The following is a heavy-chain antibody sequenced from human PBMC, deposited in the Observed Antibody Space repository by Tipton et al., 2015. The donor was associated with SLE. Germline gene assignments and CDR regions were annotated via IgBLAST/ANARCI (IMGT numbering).Heavy chain of an antibody. Sequence: SLRLSCSASGFTFSSYAMHWVRQAPGKGLEFVSAISSNGGSTYYADSVKGRFTISRDNSKNTLYLQMSSLRAEDTAVYYCVKDENPFPYSSSWWGQGTLVTVSS. CDR3: VKDENPFPYSSSW. J-gene: IGHJ4*02. CDR1: GFTFSSYA. D-gene: IGHD6-13*01. V-gene: IGHV3-64D*08. CDR2: ISSNGGST.